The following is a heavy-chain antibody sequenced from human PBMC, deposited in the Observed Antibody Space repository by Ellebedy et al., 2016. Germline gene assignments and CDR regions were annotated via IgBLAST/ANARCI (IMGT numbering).Heavy chain of an antibody. J-gene: IGHJ4*02. Sequence: GESLKISCVVSGFTFSSYWMFWVRQAPGKGLEWVSRIDRAGTSTTYADSVKGRFTISRQNDNNTPYLQMNSLRVDDTAVYYCARGGWYFEYWGQGSLVTVSS. CDR2: IDRAGTST. CDR3: ARGGWYFEY. CDR1: GFTFSSYW. V-gene: IGHV3-74*01. D-gene: IGHD6-19*01.